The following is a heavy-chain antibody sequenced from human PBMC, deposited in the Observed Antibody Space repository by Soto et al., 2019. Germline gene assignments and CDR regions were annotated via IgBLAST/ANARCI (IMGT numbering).Heavy chain of an antibody. Sequence: SETLSLTCTVSGASINSYYWSWIRQPPGKELEWIGYIYYSGSTNYNPSLKSRVTISIDTSKNQFSLNLNSVTAADTAVYYCARGSSWYPYWGQGTLVTVSS. CDR2: IYYSGST. J-gene: IGHJ4*02. V-gene: IGHV4-59*01. D-gene: IGHD6-13*01. CDR1: GASINSYY. CDR3: ARGSSWYPY.